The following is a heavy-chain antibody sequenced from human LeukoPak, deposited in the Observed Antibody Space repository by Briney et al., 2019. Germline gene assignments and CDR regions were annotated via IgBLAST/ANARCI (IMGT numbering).Heavy chain of an antibody. V-gene: IGHV1-18*01. Sequence: ASVKVSCKASGYTFTSYGISWVRQAPGQGLEWMGWISAYNGNTNYAQKLQGRVTMTTDTSTSTAYMELSRLRSDDTAVYYCARGRHIVVVTATTRFDYWGQGTLVTVSS. CDR2: ISAYNGNT. J-gene: IGHJ4*02. CDR3: ARGRHIVVVTATTRFDY. D-gene: IGHD2-21*02. CDR1: GYTFTSYG.